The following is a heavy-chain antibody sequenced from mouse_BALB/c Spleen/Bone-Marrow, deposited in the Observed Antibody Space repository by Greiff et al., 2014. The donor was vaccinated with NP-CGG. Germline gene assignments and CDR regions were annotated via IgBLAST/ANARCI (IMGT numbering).Heavy chain of an antibody. D-gene: IGHD1-1*01. V-gene: IGHV14-3*02. CDR1: GFNIKDTY. Sequence: VQLQQSGAELVKPGASVKLSCTASGFNIKDTYMHWVKQRPEQGLEWIGRIDPANSNTKYDPKFQGKATITADTSSNTAYPQLSSLTSEDTAVYYGARYYYGSSYFDYWGQGTTLTVSS. J-gene: IGHJ2*01. CDR2: IDPANSNT. CDR3: ARYYYGSSYFDY.